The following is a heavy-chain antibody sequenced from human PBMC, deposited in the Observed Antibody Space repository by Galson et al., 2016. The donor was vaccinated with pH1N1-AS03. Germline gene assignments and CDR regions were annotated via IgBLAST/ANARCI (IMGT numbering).Heavy chain of an antibody. CDR2: IFHSGST. CDR3: AKTVFTDAFDI. Sequence: LSLTCTVSGGSISSGGYYWNWIRQHPGKGLEWIGYIFHSGSTYYNPSLESLVSISVDTSKTQFSLKLKSVTAADTAVYYCAKTVFTDAFDIWSPGTRVSVSS. J-gene: IGHJ3*02. D-gene: IGHD4-11*01. CDR1: GGSISSGGYY. V-gene: IGHV4-31*01.